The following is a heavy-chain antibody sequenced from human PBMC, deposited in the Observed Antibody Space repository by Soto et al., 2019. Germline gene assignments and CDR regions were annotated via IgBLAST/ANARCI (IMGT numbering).Heavy chain of an antibody. V-gene: IGHV3-30-3*01. CDR3: ARDSGVVVTAIRAPSAPYYYYGMDV. Sequence: QVQLVESGGGVVQPGRSLRLSCAASGFTFSSYAMHWVRQAPGKGLEWVAVISYDGSNKYYADSVKGRFTISRDNSKNTLYLEMNRLRAEDTAVYYWARDSGVVVTAIRAPSAPYYYYGMDVWGQGTTVTVSS. D-gene: IGHD2-21*02. CDR1: GFTFSSYA. J-gene: IGHJ6*02. CDR2: ISYDGSNK.